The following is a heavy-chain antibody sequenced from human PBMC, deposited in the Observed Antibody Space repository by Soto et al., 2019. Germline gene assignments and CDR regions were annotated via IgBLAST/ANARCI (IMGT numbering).Heavy chain of an antibody. Sequence: QVQLQESGPGLVKPSETLSLTCTVSGGSISSYYWSWIRQPPGKGLEWIGYIDYRGSTNYNPSHKSRVTISGDTSKNQFSLKLSSVTAADTAVYYCARYSSRAYYFDYWGQGTLVTVSS. D-gene: IGHD6-13*01. J-gene: IGHJ4*02. CDR3: ARYSSRAYYFDY. CDR1: GGSISSYY. V-gene: IGHV4-59*01. CDR2: IDYRGST.